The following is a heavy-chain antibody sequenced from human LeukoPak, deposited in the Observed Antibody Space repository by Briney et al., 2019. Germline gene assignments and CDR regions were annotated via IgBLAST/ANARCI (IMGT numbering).Heavy chain of an antibody. CDR2: TSSSDAGT. Sequence: GGSLRLSCAASEFSVGSNYMTWVRQAPGKGLEWVAATSSSDAGTYHADSVKGRFTISRDNAKNSLYLQMNSLRAEDTAVYYCAREVGCSGGSCYLQTGAFDIWGQGTMVTVSS. CDR3: AREVGCSGGSCYLQTGAFDI. J-gene: IGHJ3*02. D-gene: IGHD2-15*01. V-gene: IGHV3-11*01. CDR1: EFSVGSNY.